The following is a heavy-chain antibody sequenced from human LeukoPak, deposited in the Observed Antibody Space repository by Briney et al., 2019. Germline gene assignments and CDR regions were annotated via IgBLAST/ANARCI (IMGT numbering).Heavy chain of an antibody. Sequence: SETLSLTCAVYGGSFSGYYWSWIRQPAGKGLEWIGRIYTSGSTNYNPSLKSRVTMSVDTSKNQFSLELSSVTAADTAVYYCAREQAYMGWNYGDYMDVWGKGTTVTVSS. CDR2: IYTSGST. V-gene: IGHV4-4*07. J-gene: IGHJ6*03. CDR1: GGSFSGYY. D-gene: IGHD1-7*01. CDR3: AREQAYMGWNYGDYMDV.